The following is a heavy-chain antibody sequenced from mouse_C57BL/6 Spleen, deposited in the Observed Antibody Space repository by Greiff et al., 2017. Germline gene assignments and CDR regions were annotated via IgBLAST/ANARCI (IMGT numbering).Heavy chain of an antibody. J-gene: IGHJ2*01. CDR2: IRLKSDNYAT. D-gene: IGHD2-1*01. CDR3: TDYYGNYGYFDY. V-gene: IGHV6-3*01. CDR1: GFTFSNYW. Sequence: EVMLVESGGGLVQPGGSMKLSCVASGFTFSNYWMNWVRQSPEKGLEWVAQIRLKSDNYATHYAESVKGRFTISRDDSKSSVYLQMNNLRAEDTGIYYCTDYYGNYGYFDYWGQGTTLTVSS.